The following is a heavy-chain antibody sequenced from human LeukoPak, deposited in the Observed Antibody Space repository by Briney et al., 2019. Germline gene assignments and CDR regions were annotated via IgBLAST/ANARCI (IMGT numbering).Heavy chain of an antibody. CDR1: GFTFSSYG. Sequence: GSLRLSCAASGFTFSSYGINWVRQAPGKGLEWIGSVYYSGNTYYNSSLKSRVTISVDTSKNQFSLKLSSVTAADTAIYYCTREYGFMTTVFHAFDIWGQGTMVTVSS. V-gene: IGHV4-39*07. J-gene: IGHJ3*02. CDR3: TREYGFMTTVFHAFDI. CDR2: VYYSGNT. D-gene: IGHD4-17*01.